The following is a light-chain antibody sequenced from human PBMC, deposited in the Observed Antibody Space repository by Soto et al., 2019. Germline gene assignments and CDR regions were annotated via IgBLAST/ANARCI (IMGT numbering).Light chain of an antibody. J-gene: IGKJ1*01. CDR1: QSISSW. CDR3: QQYKSHRRT. Sequence: SASVGDRVTITCRASQSISSWLAWYQQKPGKAPKLLINKASSLESGVPSRFSGSGSGTEFTLTISSLQPDDFATYYCQQYKSHRRTFGQGTKVDIK. V-gene: IGKV1-5*03. CDR2: KAS.